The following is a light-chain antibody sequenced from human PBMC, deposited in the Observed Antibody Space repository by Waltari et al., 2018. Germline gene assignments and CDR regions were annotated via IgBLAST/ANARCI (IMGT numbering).Light chain of an antibody. CDR1: SSDVGAYNY. CDR2: DVT. V-gene: IGLV2-14*03. J-gene: IGLJ2*01. Sequence: QSALTQPASVSGSPGQSITISCTGTSSDVGAYNYVSWYQQHPGQAPKRMIYDVTSRPSRVSNRFSGSKSGNTASLTISGLQAEDEADYYCSSYTSSSTPLVFGGGTKLTVL. CDR3: SSYTSSSTPLV.